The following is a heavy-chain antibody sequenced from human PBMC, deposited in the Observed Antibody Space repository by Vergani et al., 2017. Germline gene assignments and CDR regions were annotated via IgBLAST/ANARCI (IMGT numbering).Heavy chain of an antibody. J-gene: IGHJ4*02. CDR1: GFTFSSYA. CDR3: ARDGESSGSYYFDY. Sequence: QVQLVESGGGVVQPGRSLRLSCAASGFTFSSYAMHWVRQAPGKGLEWVAVISYDGSNKYYADSVKGRFTISRDNSKNTLYLQMNSLRAEDTAVYYCARDGESSGSYYFDYWGQGTLVTVSS. V-gene: IGHV3-30-3*01. CDR2: ISYDGSNK. D-gene: IGHD6-19*01.